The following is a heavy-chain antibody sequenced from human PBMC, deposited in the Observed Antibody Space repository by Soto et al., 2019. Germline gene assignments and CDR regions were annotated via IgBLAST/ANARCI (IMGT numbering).Heavy chain of an antibody. Sequence: QVQLVESGGGVVQPGRSLRLSCAASGFTFSSYAMHWVRQAPGKGLEWVAVISYDGSNKYYADSVKGRFTISRDNSKNTLYLQMNSLRAEDTAVYYCARDRGGGWYDHFDYWGQGTLVTVSS. V-gene: IGHV3-30-3*01. J-gene: IGHJ4*02. CDR3: ARDRGGGWYDHFDY. CDR1: GFTFSSYA. CDR2: ISYDGSNK. D-gene: IGHD6-19*01.